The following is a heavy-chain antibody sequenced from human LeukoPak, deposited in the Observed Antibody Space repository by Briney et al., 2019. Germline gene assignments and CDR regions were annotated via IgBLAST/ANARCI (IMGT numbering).Heavy chain of an antibody. V-gene: IGHV3-30*02. J-gene: IGHJ5*02. D-gene: IGHD3-10*01. CDR2: IRYDGSNK. CDR1: GFTFSSYG. CDR3: ARGYYGSGSYTVWWFDP. Sequence: GGSLRLSCAASGFTFSSYGMHWVRQAPGRGLEWVAFIRYDGSNKYCADTVKGRFIISRDNSKNTLYLQMNSLRAEDTAVYYCARGYYGSGSYTVWWFDPWGQGTLVTVS.